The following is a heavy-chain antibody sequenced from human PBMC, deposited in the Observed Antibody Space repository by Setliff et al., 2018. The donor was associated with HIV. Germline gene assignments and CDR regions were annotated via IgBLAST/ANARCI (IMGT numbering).Heavy chain of an antibody. D-gene: IGHD2-2*01. J-gene: IGHJ4*02. V-gene: IGHV4-30-4*01. CDR2: VSYTGTT. Sequence: SETLSLTCTASYATISTADYYWSWIRQPPGEGLEWIGFVSYTGTTHYNPSLKSRLTISIDTSENQFSLKLSSVTAADTAVYYCARLSTTSRDFDSWGQGTLVTVSS. CDR1: YATISTADYY. CDR3: ARLSTTSRDFDS.